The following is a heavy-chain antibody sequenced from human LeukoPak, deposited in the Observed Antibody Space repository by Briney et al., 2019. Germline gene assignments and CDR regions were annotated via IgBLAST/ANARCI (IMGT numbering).Heavy chain of an antibody. CDR1: GFGFSSSW. V-gene: IGHV3-74*01. CDR3: ARDFGPYGMDV. Sequence: GGSLRLSCAASGFGFSSSWMHWVRQAPGTGLVWVSRINSDGSTTNYADSVKGRFTISRDNAMSTLYLQMNSLRAKDTAVYYCARDFGPYGMDVWGQGTTVTVSS. J-gene: IGHJ6*02. D-gene: IGHD3-16*01. CDR2: INSDGSTT.